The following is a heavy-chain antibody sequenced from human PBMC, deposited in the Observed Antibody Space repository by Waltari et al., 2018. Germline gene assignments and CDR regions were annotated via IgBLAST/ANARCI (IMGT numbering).Heavy chain of an antibody. J-gene: IGHJ4*02. Sequence: EVQLVQSGVEVKKPGESLKISCLGSGYKFSSYWIAWVRQVPGEGLEWVGIIYPGDSETRYSPSFQGQVTMSVDKSATTAYLQWTNMKASDTAMYYCARQSRSSDWYDYWGQGTLITVSS. D-gene: IGHD3-9*01. V-gene: IGHV5-51*01. CDR1: GYKFSSYW. CDR3: ARQSRSSDWYDY. CDR2: IYPGDSET.